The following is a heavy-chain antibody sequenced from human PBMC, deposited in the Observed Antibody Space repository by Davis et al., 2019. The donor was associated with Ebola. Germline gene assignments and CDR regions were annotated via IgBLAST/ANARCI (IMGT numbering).Heavy chain of an antibody. D-gene: IGHD6-19*01. CDR3: AKVSSSGWYYFDY. CDR2: ISSSSSYI. J-gene: IGHJ4*02. V-gene: IGHV3-21*04. CDR1: GLTFSSYS. Sequence: GGSLRLSCAASGLTFSSYSMNWVRQAPGKGLEWVSSISSSSSYIYYADSVKGRFTISRDNAKNSLYLQMNSLRAEDTAVYYCAKVSSSGWYYFDYWGQGTLVTVSS.